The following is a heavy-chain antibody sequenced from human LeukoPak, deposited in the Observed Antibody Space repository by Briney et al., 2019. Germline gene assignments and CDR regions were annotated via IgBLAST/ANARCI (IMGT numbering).Heavy chain of an antibody. CDR2: TDPNSGNT. CDR3: ARGLGSRYCSSTSCYYFDY. J-gene: IGHJ4*02. Sequence: ASVKVSCKASGYTFTSYDINWVRQATGQGLEWMGWTDPNSGNTGYAQKFQGRVTMTRNTSISTAYMELSSLRSEDTAVYYCARGLGSRYCSSTSCYYFDYWGQGTLVTVSS. V-gene: IGHV1-8*01. D-gene: IGHD2-2*01. CDR1: GYTFTSYD.